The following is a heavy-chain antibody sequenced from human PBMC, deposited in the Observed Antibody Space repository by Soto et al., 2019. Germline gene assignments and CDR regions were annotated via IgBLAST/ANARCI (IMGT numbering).Heavy chain of an antibody. Sequence: GESLKISCKGSGYSFTSYWISCVRQMPGKGLEWMGRIDPSDSYTNYSPSFQGHATSSDDKSISTAYLQWSSLKASDTAMYYCARLGIVVVPAAIPGYYYYGMEVWGQGTTVTVSS. CDR2: IDPSDSYT. CDR3: ARLGIVVVPAAIPGYYYYGMEV. CDR1: GYSFTSYW. V-gene: IGHV5-10-1*01. D-gene: IGHD2-2*02. J-gene: IGHJ6*02.